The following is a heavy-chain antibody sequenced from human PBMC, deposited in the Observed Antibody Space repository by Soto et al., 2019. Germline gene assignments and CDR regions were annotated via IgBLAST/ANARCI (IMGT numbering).Heavy chain of an antibody. CDR3: AKDFRGINIVATFDY. J-gene: IGHJ4*02. CDR1: GFTFSSYA. V-gene: IGHV3-23*01. Sequence: PGGSLRLSCAASGFTFSSYAMSWVRQAPGKGLEWVSAISGSGGSTYYADSVKGRFTISRDNSKNTLYLQMNSLRAEDTAVYYCAKDFRGINIVATFDYWGQGTLVTVSS. D-gene: IGHD5-12*01. CDR2: ISGSGGST.